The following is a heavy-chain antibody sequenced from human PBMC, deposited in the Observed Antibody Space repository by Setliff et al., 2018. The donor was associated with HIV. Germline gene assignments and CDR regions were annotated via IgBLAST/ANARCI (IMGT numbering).Heavy chain of an antibody. D-gene: IGHD1-7*01. Sequence: PSETLSLTCTVSGGSISSSYWTWTRQPPGKGLEWIGNIHYSGSTNYNPSLKSRVTISVDTSRSQFSLKLSSVTAADTAVYYCARGDGTKYYYYYYMDVWGKGTTVTVSS. J-gene: IGHJ6*03. CDR3: ARGDGTKYYYYYYMDV. CDR1: GGSISSSY. CDR2: IHYSGST. V-gene: IGHV4-59*01.